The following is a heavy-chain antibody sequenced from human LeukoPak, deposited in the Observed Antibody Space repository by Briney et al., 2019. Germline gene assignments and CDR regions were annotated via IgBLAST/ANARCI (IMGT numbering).Heavy chain of an antibody. V-gene: IGHV1-2*02. J-gene: IGHJ4*02. D-gene: IGHD1-1*01. CDR3: ARYNWNDVVSALDS. Sequence: ASVKVFCKASGYTFSGYYIHWVRQAPGQGLEWMGWINPNNGATNFAQKFQGGVTMTRDTSITTTYMELNSLTSDDTAIYYCARYNWNDVVSALDSWGQGTLVTVSS. CDR1: GYTFSGYY. CDR2: INPNNGAT.